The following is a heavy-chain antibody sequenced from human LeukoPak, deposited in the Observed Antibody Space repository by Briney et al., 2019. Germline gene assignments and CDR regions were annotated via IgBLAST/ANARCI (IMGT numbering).Heavy chain of an antibody. CDR3: TTDPPSVGYFDY. CDR2: IKSKTDGGTT. V-gene: IGHV3-15*01. Sequence: GRSLRLSCAASGFTFSDAWMNWVRQAPGKGLEWVGRIKSKTDGGTTDYAAPVKGRFTISRDDSKNTLYLQMNSLRTEDTAVYYCTTDPPSVGYFDYWGQGTLVTVSS. J-gene: IGHJ4*02. D-gene: IGHD1-26*01. CDR1: GFTFSDAW.